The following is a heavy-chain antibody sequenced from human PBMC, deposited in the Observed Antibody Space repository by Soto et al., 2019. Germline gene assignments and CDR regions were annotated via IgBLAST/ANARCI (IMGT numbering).Heavy chain of an antibody. Sequence: GGSLRLSCAASGFTFSNAWMSWVRQAPGKGLEWVGRIKSKTECGTTDYAATVTGRFTISRDASENTLYLQMNSLETEDTAVYYCTTDNPVPEYNYWGQGTLVTVSS. D-gene: IGHD6-6*01. V-gene: IGHV3-15*01. J-gene: IGHJ4*02. CDR1: GFTFSNAW. CDR3: TTDNPVPEYNY. CDR2: IKSKTECGTT.